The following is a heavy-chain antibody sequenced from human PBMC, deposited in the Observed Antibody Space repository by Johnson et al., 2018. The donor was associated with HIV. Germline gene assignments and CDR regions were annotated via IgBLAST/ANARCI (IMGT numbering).Heavy chain of an antibody. V-gene: IGHV3-30-3*01. CDR1: GFTFSSYA. CDR3: ARDKGGIVGYDAFDI. Sequence: QMLLVESGGGVVQPGRSLRLSCAASGFTFSSYAMHWVRQAPGKGLEWVAVISYDGSNKYYADSVRGRFTISRDNSKNTLYLQMNSLRAEDTAVYYCARDKGGIVGYDAFDIWGQVTMVTVSS. CDR2: ISYDGSNK. J-gene: IGHJ3*02. D-gene: IGHD1-26*01.